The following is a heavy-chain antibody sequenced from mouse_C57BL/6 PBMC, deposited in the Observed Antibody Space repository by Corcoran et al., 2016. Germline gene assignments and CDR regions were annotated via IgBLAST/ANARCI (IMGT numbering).Heavy chain of an antibody. CDR3: YYRLGY. CDR1: GYTFTDYY. V-gene: IGHV1-26*01. CDR2: INPNNGGT. J-gene: IGHJ2*01. D-gene: IGHD1-1*01. Sequence: EVQLQQSGPELVKPGASVKISCKASGYTFTDYYMNWVKQSHGKSLEWIGDINPNNGGTSYNQKFKGKATLTVDKSSSTAYMELRSLTSEDSAVYYCYYRLGYWGQGTTLTVSS.